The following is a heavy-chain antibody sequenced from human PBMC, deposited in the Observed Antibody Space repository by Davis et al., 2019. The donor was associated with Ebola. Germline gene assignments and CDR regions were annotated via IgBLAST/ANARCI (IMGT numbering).Heavy chain of an antibody. CDR2: INTNTGNP. Sequence: ASVKVSCKASGYTFTSYAMNWVRQAPGQGLEWMGWINTNTGNPTYAQGFTGRFVFSLDTSVSTAYLQITSLKAEDTAVYYCARDFITGTTYYYYGMDVWGKGTTVTVSS. D-gene: IGHD1-7*01. J-gene: IGHJ6*04. V-gene: IGHV7-4-1*02. CDR1: GYTFTSYA. CDR3: ARDFITGTTYYYYGMDV.